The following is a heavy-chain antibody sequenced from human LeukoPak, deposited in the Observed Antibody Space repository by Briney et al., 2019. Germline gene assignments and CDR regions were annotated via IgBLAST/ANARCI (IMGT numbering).Heavy chain of an antibody. CDR2: ISYDGSNK. CDR3: ARVGSIAAAGTPDS. D-gene: IGHD6-13*01. V-gene: IGHV3-30-3*01. Sequence: GGSLRLSCAASGFTFSSYAMHWVRQAPGKGLEWVAVISYDGSNKYYADSVKGRFTISRDNSKNTLYLQMNSLRAEDTAVYYCARVGSIAAAGTPDSWGQGALVTVSS. J-gene: IGHJ4*02. CDR1: GFTFSSYA.